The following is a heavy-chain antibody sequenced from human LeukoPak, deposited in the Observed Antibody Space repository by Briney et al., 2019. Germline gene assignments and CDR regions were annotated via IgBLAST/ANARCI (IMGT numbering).Heavy chain of an antibody. V-gene: IGHV5-51*01. CDR1: GYSFTSYW. CDR2: IYPGDSDT. CDR3: ARSDYDFWSGYPRGPLFDY. Sequence: GESLRISCKGSGYSFTSYWIGWVRQMPGKGLEWMGIIYPGDSDTRYSPSFQGQVTISADKSISTAYLQWSSLKASDTAMYYCARSDYDFWSGYPRGPLFDYWGQGTLVTVSS. J-gene: IGHJ4*02. D-gene: IGHD3-3*01.